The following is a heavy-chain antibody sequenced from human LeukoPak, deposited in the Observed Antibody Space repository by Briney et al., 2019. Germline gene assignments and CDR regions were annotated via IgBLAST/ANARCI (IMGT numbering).Heavy chain of an antibody. D-gene: IGHD2-21*02. CDR1: GGSISSGGYY. V-gene: IGHV4-31*03. Sequence: SQTLSLTCTVSGGSISSGGYYWSWIRQHPGKGPEWIGYIYYSGSTYYNPSLKSRVTISVDTSKNQFSLKLSSVTAADTAVYYCARAYVVVTAILWFDPWGQGTLVTVSS. CDR2: IYYSGST. J-gene: IGHJ5*02. CDR3: ARAYVVVTAILWFDP.